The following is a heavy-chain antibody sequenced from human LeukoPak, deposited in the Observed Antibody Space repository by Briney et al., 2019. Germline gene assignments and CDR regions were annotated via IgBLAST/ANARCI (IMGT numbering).Heavy chain of an antibody. J-gene: IGHJ4*02. Sequence: PSETLSLTCAVYGGSFSGYYWSWIRQPPGKGLEWIGEINHSGSTNYNPSLKSRVTISVDTSKNQFSLKLSSVTAADTAVYYCARGRHYYGSGSYYWWGQGTLVTVSS. CDR1: GGSFSGYY. CDR2: INHSGST. CDR3: ARGRHYYGSGSYYW. V-gene: IGHV4-34*01. D-gene: IGHD3-10*01.